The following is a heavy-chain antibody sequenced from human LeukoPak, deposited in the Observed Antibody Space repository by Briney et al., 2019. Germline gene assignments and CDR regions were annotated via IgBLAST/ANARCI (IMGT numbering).Heavy chain of an antibody. J-gene: IGHJ4*02. V-gene: IGHV4-31*03. CDR2: IYYSGST. CDR1: GGSISSGGYY. CDR3: ARAVYSNSAFFDY. Sequence: PSETLSLTCTVSGGSISSGGYYWSWIRQHPGKGLEWIGYIYYSGSTYYNPSLKSRVTISVDTSKSQFSLKLSSVTAADTAVYYCARAVYSNSAFFDYWGQGTLVTVSS. D-gene: IGHD4-11*01.